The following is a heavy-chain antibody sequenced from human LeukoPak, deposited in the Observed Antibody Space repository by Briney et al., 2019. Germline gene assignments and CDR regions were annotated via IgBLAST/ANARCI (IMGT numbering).Heavy chain of an antibody. Sequence: GETLKISCKGSGYSFTTYWIGWVRQMPGKGLEWMGIIYPGDSDTRYSPSFQGQVTISADKSISTAYLQWSSLKASDTAMYYCAGRLDYDDSSGYFDDWGQGTLVTVSS. CDR3: AGRLDYDDSSGYFDD. CDR1: GYSFTTYW. D-gene: IGHD3-22*01. V-gene: IGHV5-51*01. J-gene: IGHJ4*02. CDR2: IYPGDSDT.